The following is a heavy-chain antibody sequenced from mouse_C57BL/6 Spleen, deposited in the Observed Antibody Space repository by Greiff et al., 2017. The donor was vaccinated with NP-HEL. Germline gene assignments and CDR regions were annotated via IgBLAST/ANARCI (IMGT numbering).Heavy chain of an antibody. CDR3: ARWGDYYGSSAMDY. V-gene: IGHV1-64*01. D-gene: IGHD1-1*01. CDR1: GYTFTSYW. Sequence: VKLQQPGAELVKPGASVKLSCKASGYTFTSYWMHWVKQRPGQGLEWIGMIHPNSGSTNYNEKFKSKATLTVDKSSSTAYMQLSSLTSEDSAVYYCARWGDYYGSSAMDYWGQGTSVTVSS. J-gene: IGHJ4*01. CDR2: IHPNSGST.